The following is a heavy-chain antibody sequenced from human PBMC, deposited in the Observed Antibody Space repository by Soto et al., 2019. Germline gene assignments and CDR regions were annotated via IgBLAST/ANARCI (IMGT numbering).Heavy chain of an antibody. CDR1: GYSFTSYW. V-gene: IGHV5-10-1*03. D-gene: IGHD2-15*01. J-gene: IGHJ6*02. Sequence: EVQLVQSGAEVKKPGESLRISCKGSGYSFTSYWISWVRQMPGKGLEWMGRIDPSDSYTNYSPSFQGHVTISADKSISTAYLQWSSLKASDTAMYYCARLIWGYCSGGSCHPYYYYGMDVWGQGTTVTVSS. CDR3: ARLIWGYCSGGSCHPYYYYGMDV. CDR2: IDPSDSYT.